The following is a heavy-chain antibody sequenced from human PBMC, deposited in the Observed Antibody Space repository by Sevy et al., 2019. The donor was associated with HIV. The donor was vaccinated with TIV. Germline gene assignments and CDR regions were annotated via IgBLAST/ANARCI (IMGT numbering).Heavy chain of an antibody. CDR3: ARRYSSSTGKTFDY. V-gene: IGHV1-18*01. J-gene: IGHJ4*02. Sequence: ASVKVSCKASGYTFTSYGISWVRQAPGEGLEWMGWISTYNGNTNYEQKLQGRVTMTTDTSTSTAYMGLTGLRSDDTAVYYCARRYSSSTGKTFDYWGQGTLVTVSS. CDR1: GYTFTSYG. D-gene: IGHD6-6*01. CDR2: ISTYNGNT.